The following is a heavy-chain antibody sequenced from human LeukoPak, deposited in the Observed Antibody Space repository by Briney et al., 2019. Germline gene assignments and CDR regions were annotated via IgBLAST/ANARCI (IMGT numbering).Heavy chain of an antibody. Sequence: SQTLSLTCTVSGGSISSGGYYWSWIRQHPGKGLEWIGYIYYSGSTYYNPSLKSRVTISVDTSKNQFSLKLSSVAAADTAVYYCASHTGGYADAFDIWGQGTMVTVSS. D-gene: IGHD3-16*01. J-gene: IGHJ3*02. CDR3: ASHTGGYADAFDI. V-gene: IGHV4-31*03. CDR1: GGSISSGGYY. CDR2: IYYSGST.